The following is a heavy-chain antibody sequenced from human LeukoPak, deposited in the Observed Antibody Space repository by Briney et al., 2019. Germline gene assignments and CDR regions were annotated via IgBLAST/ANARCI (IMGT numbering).Heavy chain of an antibody. V-gene: IGHV3-7*01. D-gene: IGHD2-21*02. CDR1: GLTFSSYW. J-gene: IGHJ4*02. CDR3: ARGGDGFDY. CDR2: IKQDGSEK. Sequence: GGSLRLSCAASGLTFSSYWMSWVRQAPGKGLEWVANIKQDGSEKYYVDSVKGRFTISRDNAKNSLYLQMNSLGAEDTAVYYCARGGDGFDYWGQGTLVTVSS.